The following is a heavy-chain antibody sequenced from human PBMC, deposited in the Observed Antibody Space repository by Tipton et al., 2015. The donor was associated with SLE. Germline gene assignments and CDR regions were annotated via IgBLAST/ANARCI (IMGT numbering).Heavy chain of an antibody. CDR2: ISGSGGGA. V-gene: IGHV3-23*01. D-gene: IGHD4-17*01. CDR1: GFTFNSYA. J-gene: IGHJ4*02. Sequence: SLRLSCAASGFTFNSYAMSWVRQAPGTGLEWVSGISGSGGGAFYADSVKGRFTISRDSSKNTVHLDMTSLRSEDTAVYYCARDGSTYGDYFDHWGPGTLVIVSS. CDR3: ARDGSTYGDYFDH.